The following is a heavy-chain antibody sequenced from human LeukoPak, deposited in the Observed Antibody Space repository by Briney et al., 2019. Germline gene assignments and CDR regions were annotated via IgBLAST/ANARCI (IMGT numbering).Heavy chain of an antibody. CDR3: AKNGDGYFDY. V-gene: IGHV3-33*08. J-gene: IGHJ4*02. CDR2: IWYDGSNK. Sequence: GRSLRLSCTASGFTFSSYGMHWVRQAPGKGLEWVAVIWYDGSNKYYADSVKGRFTISRDNSKNTLYLQMNSLRAEDTAEYYCAKNGDGYFDYWGQGTLVTVSS. D-gene: IGHD3-10*01. CDR1: GFTFSSYG.